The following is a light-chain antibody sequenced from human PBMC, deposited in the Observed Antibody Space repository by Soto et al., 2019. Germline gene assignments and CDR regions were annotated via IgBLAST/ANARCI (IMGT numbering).Light chain of an antibody. J-gene: IGKJ4*01. CDR2: VAS. Sequence: DIQMTQSPSSLSASVGDRVTITCRASQNIGRFLNWHQQKPGKAPNVLINVASTLRSGVPSRFSGSGSGTDFNLTINSLQPEDFATYFCQQSFNTPLPFGGGTKVDIX. CDR3: QQSFNTPLP. V-gene: IGKV1-39*01. CDR1: QNIGRF.